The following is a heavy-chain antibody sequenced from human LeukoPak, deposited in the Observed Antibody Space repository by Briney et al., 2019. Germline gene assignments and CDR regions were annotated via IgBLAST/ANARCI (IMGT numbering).Heavy chain of an antibody. CDR2: IKSKADGGAI. J-gene: IGHJ4*02. Sequence: GGSLRLSCEASRFTFSSAWMSWVRQAPGKGLEWVGRIKSKADGGAIDYAAPVKGRFSVSRDDSENILYLQMNSLKTEDTGVYYCTTAPYDGKDYWGQGTLVTVSS. V-gene: IGHV3-15*01. CDR3: TTAPYDGKDY. CDR1: RFTFSSAW. D-gene: IGHD4-23*01.